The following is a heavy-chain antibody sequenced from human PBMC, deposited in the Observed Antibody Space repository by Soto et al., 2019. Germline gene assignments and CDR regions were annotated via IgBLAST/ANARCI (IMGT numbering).Heavy chain of an antibody. V-gene: IGHV4-30-4*01. D-gene: IGHD6-13*01. Sequence: QVQLQESGPGLVKPSQTLSLTCTVSGGSISSGDYYWSWIRQPPGKGLEWIGYIYYSGSTYYNPSLKSRVTISVDTSKNQFSLKLSSVTAADTAVYYCARGGAAAGTLYYYYGMDVWGQGTTVTVSS. J-gene: IGHJ6*02. CDR3: ARGGAAAGTLYYYYGMDV. CDR2: IYYSGST. CDR1: GGSISSGDYY.